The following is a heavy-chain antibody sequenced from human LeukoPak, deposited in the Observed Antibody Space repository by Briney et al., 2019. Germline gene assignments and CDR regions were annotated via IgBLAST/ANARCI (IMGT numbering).Heavy chain of an antibody. V-gene: IGHV4-4*07. D-gene: IGHD3-22*01. CDR1: YGSFSGYY. J-gene: IGHJ3*02. Sequence: NSSETLSLTCTVFYGSFSGYYWSWIRQPAGKGLEWIGRIYTSGSTNYNPSLKSRVTISVDTSKNQFSLKLSSVTAADTAVYYCARSTRSSGYSPAAFDIWGQGTMVTVSS. CDR3: ARSTRSSGYSPAAFDI. CDR2: IYTSGST.